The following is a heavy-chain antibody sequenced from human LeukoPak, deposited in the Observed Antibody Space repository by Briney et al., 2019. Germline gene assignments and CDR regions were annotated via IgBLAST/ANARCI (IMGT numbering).Heavy chain of an antibody. CDR1: GGSISSSSYY. D-gene: IGHD4-17*01. CDR2: IYYSGST. Sequence: SETLSLTCTVSGGSISSSSYYWGWIRQPPGKGLEWIGSIYYSGSTYYNPSLKSRVTISVDTSKNQFSLKLSSVTAAAPAVYHCARHPHGAYGAYGYFDYWGQGTLVTVSS. CDR3: ARHPHGAYGAYGYFDY. V-gene: IGHV4-39*01. J-gene: IGHJ4*02.